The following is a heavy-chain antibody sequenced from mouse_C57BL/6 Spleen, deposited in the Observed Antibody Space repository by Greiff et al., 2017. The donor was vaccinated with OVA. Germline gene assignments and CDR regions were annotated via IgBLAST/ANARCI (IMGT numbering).Heavy chain of an antibody. CDR1: GFTFSDYG. V-gene: IGHV5-17*01. CDR2: ISSGSSTI. J-gene: IGHJ2*01. D-gene: IGHD2-3*01. Sequence: EVMLVESGGGLVKPGGSLKLSCAASGFTFSDYGMHWVRQAPEKGLEWVAYISSGSSTIYYADTVKGRFTISRDNAKNTLFLQMTSLRSEDTAMYYCARSPYDGYYAYFDYWGQGTTLTVSS. CDR3: ARSPYDGYYAYFDY.